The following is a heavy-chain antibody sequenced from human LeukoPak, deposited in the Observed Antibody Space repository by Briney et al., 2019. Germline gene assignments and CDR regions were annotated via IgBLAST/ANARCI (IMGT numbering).Heavy chain of an antibody. CDR2: MNPNSGNT. D-gene: IGHD6-13*01. CDR1: GYTFTSYD. V-gene: IGHV1-8*01. J-gene: IGHJ6*03. CDR3: ARGRHSSSWFAYYYYYMDV. Sequence: ASVKVSCKASGYTFTSYDINWVRQATGQGPEWMGWMNPNSGNTGYAQKFQGRVTMTRNTSISTAYMELSSLRSEDTAVYYCARGRHSSSWFAYYYYYMDVWGKGTTVTVSS.